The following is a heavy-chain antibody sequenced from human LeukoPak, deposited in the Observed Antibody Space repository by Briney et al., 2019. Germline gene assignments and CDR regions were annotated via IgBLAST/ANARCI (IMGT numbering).Heavy chain of an antibody. D-gene: IGHD3-16*01. CDR1: GFTFSSYG. CDR2: IRYDGSNK. V-gene: IGHV3-30*02. CDR3: VRDQGGAVSY. Sequence: SGGSLRLSCAASGFTFSSYGMHWVRQAPGKGLEWVAFIRYDGSNKYYADSVKGRFTISRDNSKNTLYLQMNSLRAEDTAVYYCVRDQGGAVSYWGQGTLVTVSS. J-gene: IGHJ4*02.